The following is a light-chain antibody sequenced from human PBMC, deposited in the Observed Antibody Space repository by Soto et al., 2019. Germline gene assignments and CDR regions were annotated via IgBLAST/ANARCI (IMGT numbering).Light chain of an antibody. CDR1: QPIDRY. CDR3: QQSYSSSWT. V-gene: IGKV1-39*01. J-gene: IGKJ1*01. Sequence: IQVTQSPTSLSASVGDRVTITCRASQPIDRYLNWFQHRPGKAPKILIYGASKLDNGVPSRFSGSGSGTDFTLTITTLQAEDFATYYCQQSYSSSWTFGQGTKV. CDR2: GAS.